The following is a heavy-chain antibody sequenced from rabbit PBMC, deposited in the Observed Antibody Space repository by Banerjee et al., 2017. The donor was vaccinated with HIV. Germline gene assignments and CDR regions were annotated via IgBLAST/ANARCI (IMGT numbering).Heavy chain of an antibody. J-gene: IGHJ4*01. CDR2: IDTNSGYT. V-gene: IGHV1S47*01. CDR3: ARDQYTGYGLNL. CDR1: GFDFSNGYD. D-gene: IGHD7-1*01. Sequence: QEQLVESGGGLVQPEGSLTLTCKASGFDFSNGYDMCWVRQAPGKGLEWIGCIDTNSGYTYYASWAKGRFTITRSTSLNTVTLQMTSLTVADTATYFCARDQYTGYGLNLWGPGTLVTVS.